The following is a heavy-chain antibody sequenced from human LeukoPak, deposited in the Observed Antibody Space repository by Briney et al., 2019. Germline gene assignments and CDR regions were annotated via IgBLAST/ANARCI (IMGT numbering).Heavy chain of an antibody. CDR2: ISYDGSNK. J-gene: IGHJ4*02. Sequence: GGSLRLSCAASGFTFRFYAMIWVRQAPGKGLEWVAVISYDGSNKYYADSVKGRFTISRDNSKNTLYLQMNSLRAEDTAVYYCAKGVLWELLRNSFFDYWGQGTLVTVSS. CDR1: GFTFRFYA. CDR3: AKGVLWELLRNSFFDY. V-gene: IGHV3-30*18. D-gene: IGHD1-26*01.